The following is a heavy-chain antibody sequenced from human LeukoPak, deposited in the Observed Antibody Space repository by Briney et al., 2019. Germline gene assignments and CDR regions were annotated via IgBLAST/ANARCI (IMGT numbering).Heavy chain of an antibody. CDR2: IYSSGTT. CDR1: GGSIRGYY. Sequence: SETLSLTCTVTGGSIRGYYWSGSRQPRGQGLEGIGYIYSSGTTLYNPALKNRVTMSVDTSRNPFSMKLSPVTAADTAAYYCARNDPLPLYQRGMDVWGQGTTVTVSS. CDR3: ARNDPLPLYQRGMDV. V-gene: IGHV4-59*08. J-gene: IGHJ6*02. D-gene: IGHD2-15*01.